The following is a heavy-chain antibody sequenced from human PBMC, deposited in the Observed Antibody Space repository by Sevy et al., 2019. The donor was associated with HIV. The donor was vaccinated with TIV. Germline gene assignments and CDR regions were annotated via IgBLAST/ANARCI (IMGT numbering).Heavy chain of an antibody. CDR2: IGYDGSNK. V-gene: IGHV3-33*02. CDR1: GFTPSTYG. J-gene: IGHJ4*02. Sequence: GGSLRLSCAASGFTPSTYGMHWVRQAPGKGLEWVAVIGYDGSNKYYADSVKGRFTISRDNSTKTLFLQMDSLRAEDMAVYYCARDPRMYGDYLLAYFDYWGQGTLVTVSS. D-gene: IGHD2-8*01. CDR3: ARDPRMYGDYLLAYFDY.